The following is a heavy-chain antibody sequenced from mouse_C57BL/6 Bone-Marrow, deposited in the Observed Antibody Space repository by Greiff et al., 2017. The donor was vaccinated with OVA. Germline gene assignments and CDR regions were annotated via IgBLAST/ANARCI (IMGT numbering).Heavy chain of an antibody. CDR3: ARHNYFDY. CDR2: ISNGGGST. CDR1: GFTFSDYY. J-gene: IGHJ2*01. V-gene: IGHV5-12*01. Sequence: EVNVVESGGGLVQPGGSLKLSCAASGFTFSDYYMYWVRQTPEKRLEWVAYISNGGGSTYYPDTVKGRFTISRDNAKNTLYLQMSRLKSEDTAMYYCARHNYFDYWGQGTTLTVSS.